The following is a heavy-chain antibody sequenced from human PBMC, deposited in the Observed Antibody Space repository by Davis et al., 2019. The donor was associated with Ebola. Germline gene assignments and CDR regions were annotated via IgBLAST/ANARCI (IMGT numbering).Heavy chain of an antibody. D-gene: IGHD3-3*01. V-gene: IGHV3-15*07. Sequence: PGGSLRLSCAASGFTFSNAWMNWVRQAPGKGLEWVGRIKSKTDGGTTDYAAPVKGRFTISRDDSKNTLYLQMNSLKTEDTAVYYCARGSFWFTPDVWGQGTTVTVSS. CDR1: GFTFSNAW. CDR2: IKSKTDGGTT. J-gene: IGHJ6*02. CDR3: ARGSFWFTPDV.